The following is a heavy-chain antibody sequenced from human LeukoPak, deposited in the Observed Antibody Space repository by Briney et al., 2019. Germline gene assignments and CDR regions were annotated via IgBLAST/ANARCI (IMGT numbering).Heavy chain of an antibody. CDR3: ARGRRAAAGTDY. CDR2: MNPNSGKT. J-gene: IGHJ4*02. Sequence: SVKVSCKASGYTFTSYDINWVRQATGQGLEWMGWMNPNSGKTGYAQKFQGRVTITRNTSISTAYMELSSLRSEDTAVYYCARGRRAAAGTDYWGQGTLVTVSS. D-gene: IGHD6-13*01. CDR1: GYTFTSYD. V-gene: IGHV1-8*03.